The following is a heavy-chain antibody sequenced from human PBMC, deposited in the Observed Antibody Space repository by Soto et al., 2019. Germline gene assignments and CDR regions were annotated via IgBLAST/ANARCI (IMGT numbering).Heavy chain of an antibody. V-gene: IGHV3-23*01. J-gene: IGHJ6*02. CDR3: AKGAHTNYFYYGMDV. D-gene: IGHD3-16*01. CDR1: GFTFSSYA. CDR2: ISGSGGST. Sequence: EVQLLESGGGLVQPGGSLRLSCAASGFTFSSYAMSWVRQAPGKGLEWVSAISGSGGSTYYADSVRGRFTISRDNSKNPLYLQMNSLRDEDTAVYYCAKGAHTNYFYYGMDVWGQGTTVTVSS.